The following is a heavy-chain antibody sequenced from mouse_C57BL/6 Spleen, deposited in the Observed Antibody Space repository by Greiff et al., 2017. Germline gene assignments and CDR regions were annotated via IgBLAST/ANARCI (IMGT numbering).Heavy chain of an antibody. CDR2: IYPGSGST. CDR3: ARWYYGSSYLYYFDC. D-gene: IGHD1-1*01. V-gene: IGHV1-55*01. Sequence: QVQLQQSGAELVKPGASVKMSCKASGYTFTSYWITWVKQRPGQGLEWIGDIYPGSGSTNYNEKFKSKATLTVDTSSSTAYMQLSSLTSEDSAVYYCARWYYGSSYLYYFDCWGQGTTLTVSS. J-gene: IGHJ2*01. CDR1: GYTFTSYW.